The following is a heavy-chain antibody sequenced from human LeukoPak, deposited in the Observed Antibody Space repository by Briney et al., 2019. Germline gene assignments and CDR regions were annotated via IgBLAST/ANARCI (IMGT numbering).Heavy chain of an antibody. D-gene: IGHD3-10*01. Sequence: GASVKVSCKASGYTFTNYAIHWVRQAPGQRPECMGWINAGNGNTEYSQKFQGRVTITRDTSATTAYMELSSLISEDTAVYYCAREGSFRGRFFDYWGQGTLVTVSS. CDR3: AREGSFRGRFFDY. CDR1: GYTFTNYA. J-gene: IGHJ4*02. V-gene: IGHV1-3*01. CDR2: INAGNGNT.